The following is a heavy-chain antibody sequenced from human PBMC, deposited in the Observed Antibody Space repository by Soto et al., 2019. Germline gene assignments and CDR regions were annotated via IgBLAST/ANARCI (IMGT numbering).Heavy chain of an antibody. Sequence: SETLSLTCTVSGGSMSTYYWSWIRQPPGKGLEWIGYIYYSGSTDFNPSLKSRVTISVDTSKNQSSLNLSSVTAADTAVYYCARSPDYDDYSFDSWGQGTLVTVSS. V-gene: IGHV4-59*01. CDR2: IYYSGST. CDR1: GGSMSTYY. J-gene: IGHJ4*01. CDR3: ARSPDYDDYSFDS. D-gene: IGHD4-17*01.